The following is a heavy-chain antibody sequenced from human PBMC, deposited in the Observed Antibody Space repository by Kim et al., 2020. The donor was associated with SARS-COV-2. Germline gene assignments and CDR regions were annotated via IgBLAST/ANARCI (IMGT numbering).Heavy chain of an antibody. CDR1: GGSISSSSYY. CDR3: ARHENDVRLFDY. Sequence: SETLSLTCTVSGGSISSSSYYWGWIRQPPGKGLEWIGSIYYSGSTYYNPSLKSRVTISVDTSKNQFSLKLSSVTAADTAVYYCARHENDVRLFDYWGQGTLVTVSS. V-gene: IGHV4-39*01. J-gene: IGHJ4*02. D-gene: IGHD1-1*01. CDR2: IYYSGST.